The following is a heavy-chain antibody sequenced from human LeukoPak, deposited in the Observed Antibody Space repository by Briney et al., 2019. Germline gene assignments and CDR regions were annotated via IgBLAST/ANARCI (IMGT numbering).Heavy chain of an antibody. CDR3: ARAFDI. J-gene: IGHJ4*02. Sequence: GGSLRLSCAVSGFTFSSYDMNWVRQAPGKGLEWVSYVSSGNSAMYYADSVKGRFSISRDNAKNSLYLQMNSLRAEDTAVYYCARAFDIWGQGTLVTVSS. V-gene: IGHV3-48*04. CDR2: VSSGNSAM. CDR1: GFTFSSYD.